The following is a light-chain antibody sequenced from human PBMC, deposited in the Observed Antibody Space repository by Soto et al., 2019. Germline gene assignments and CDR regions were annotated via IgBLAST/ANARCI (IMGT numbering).Light chain of an antibody. CDR1: QSVSRH. CDR3: QQYKDWPTT. CDR2: DAS. J-gene: IGKJ1*01. V-gene: IGKV3-11*01. Sequence: EIVLTQSPATLSLSPVERATISCRASQSVSRHLAWYQQKPVQAPRLLIYDASNRATGIPARFSGYGSGTDFTLTISSLQSEDLGVYYCQQYKDWPTTFGQGTKVDI.